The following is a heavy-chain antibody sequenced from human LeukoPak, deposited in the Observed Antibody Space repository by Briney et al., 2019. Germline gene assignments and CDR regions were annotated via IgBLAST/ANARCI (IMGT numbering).Heavy chain of an antibody. CDR1: GFTFDDYA. D-gene: IGHD3-22*01. J-gene: IGHJ4*02. Sequence: GGSLRLSCAASGFTFDDYAMHWVRHAPGKGLEWVSGISWNSGSIGYADSVKGRFTISRDNAKNSLYLQMNSLRAEDTALYYCAKGAYYYDSSGYYYYWGQGTLVTVSS. V-gene: IGHV3-9*01. CDR3: AKGAYYYDSSGYYYY. CDR2: ISWNSGSI.